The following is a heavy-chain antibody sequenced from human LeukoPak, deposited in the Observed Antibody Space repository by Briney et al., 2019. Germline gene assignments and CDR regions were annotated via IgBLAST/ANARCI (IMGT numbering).Heavy chain of an antibody. J-gene: IGHJ4*02. V-gene: IGHV3-48*03. Sequence: GGSLRLSCAASGFSFSSYEMNWVRQAPGKALEWVSYISSSGSAISYADSVKGRFTISRDNAKSSLYLQMNSLRAEDTAVYYCARDEVGAATPFGDYWGPG. CDR2: ISSSGSAI. CDR3: ARDEVGAATPFGDY. D-gene: IGHD1-26*01. CDR1: GFSFSSYE.